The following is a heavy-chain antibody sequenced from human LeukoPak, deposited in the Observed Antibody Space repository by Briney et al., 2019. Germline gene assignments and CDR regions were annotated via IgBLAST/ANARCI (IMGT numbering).Heavy chain of an antibody. CDR3: ARAYIAVVTATPDS. Sequence: PGGSLRLSCAASGFTFSNYAMHWVRQAPGKGLECMAVISYDGSNKYYADSVKGRFTISRDNSRNTLGLQMSSLRVEDTAIYYCARAYIAVVTATPDSWGQGALVTVSS. J-gene: IGHJ4*02. CDR1: GFTFSNYA. CDR2: ISYDGSNK. D-gene: IGHD2-21*02. V-gene: IGHV3-30*04.